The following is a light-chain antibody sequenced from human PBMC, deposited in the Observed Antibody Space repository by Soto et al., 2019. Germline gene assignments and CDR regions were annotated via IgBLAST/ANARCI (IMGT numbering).Light chain of an antibody. Sequence: QSALAQPASVSGSPEQSVTISCTGTSSDVGTYNLVSWYQQHPGKAPKLIIYEVAERPSGVSNRFSGSKFGNTASLTISGLLPEAEADYYCCSYGGSSALPYVFGAGTKLTVL. J-gene: IGLJ1*01. V-gene: IGLV2-23*02. CDR2: EVA. CDR3: CSYGGSSALPYV. CDR1: SSDVGTYNL.